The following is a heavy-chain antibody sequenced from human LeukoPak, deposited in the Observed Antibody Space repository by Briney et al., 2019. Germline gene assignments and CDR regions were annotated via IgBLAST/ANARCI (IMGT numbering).Heavy chain of an antibody. CDR1: GFTASANF. D-gene: IGHD5-18*01. J-gene: IGHJ5*02. CDR3: ARDLSGYSYGFGGDR. CDR2: MYSVGTT. Sequence: GGSLRLSCAASGFTASANFMSWVRQAPGKGLEWVSVMYSVGTTFYADSVKGRFTISRDTSKNTLDLQMHSLRVDDTAVYYCARDLSGYSYGFGGDRWGPETLVTVSS. V-gene: IGHV3-66*01.